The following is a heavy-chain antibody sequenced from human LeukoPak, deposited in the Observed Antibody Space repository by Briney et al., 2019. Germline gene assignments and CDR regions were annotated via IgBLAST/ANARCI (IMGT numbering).Heavy chain of an antibody. D-gene: IGHD1-20*01. Sequence: GGSLRLSCAASGFTFSSHAMSWARQAPGKGLEWVSGISGSGGNTYYVDSVKGRFTISRDNSKNKFYLQMNSLRAEDTAVYYCVKAAGIIGTTYFDYWGQGTLVTVSS. CDR1: GFTFSSHA. CDR2: ISGSGGNT. J-gene: IGHJ4*02. V-gene: IGHV3-23*01. CDR3: VKAAGIIGTTYFDY.